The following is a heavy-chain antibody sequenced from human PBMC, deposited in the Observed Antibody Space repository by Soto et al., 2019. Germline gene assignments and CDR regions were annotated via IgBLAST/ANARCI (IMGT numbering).Heavy chain of an antibody. D-gene: IGHD5-18*01. CDR3: ARSSGYSYGYVPYYYGMDV. CDR1: GGTFSSYA. V-gene: IGHV1-69*01. Sequence: QVQLVQSGAEVKKPGSSVKVSCKASGGTFSSYAISWVRQAPGQGLEWMGGIIPIFGTANYAQKFQGRVTSTADESTSTAYMELSSLRSEDTAVYYCARSSGYSYGYVPYYYGMDVWGQGTTVTVSS. J-gene: IGHJ6*02. CDR2: IIPIFGTA.